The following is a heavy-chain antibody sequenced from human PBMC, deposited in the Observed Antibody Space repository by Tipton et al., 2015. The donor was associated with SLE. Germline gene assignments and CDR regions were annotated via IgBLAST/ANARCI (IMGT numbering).Heavy chain of an antibody. CDR1: GGSISSGGYS. V-gene: IGHV4-30-2*01. CDR2: IYHSGST. J-gene: IGHJ4*02. Sequence: TLSLTCAVSGGSISSGGYSWSWIRQPPGKGLEWIGYIYHSGSTYYNPSLKSRVTISVDRSKNQFSLKLGSVTAADTAVYYCAREGYTDGYWGQGTLVTVSS. D-gene: IGHD5-18*01. CDR3: AREGYTDGY.